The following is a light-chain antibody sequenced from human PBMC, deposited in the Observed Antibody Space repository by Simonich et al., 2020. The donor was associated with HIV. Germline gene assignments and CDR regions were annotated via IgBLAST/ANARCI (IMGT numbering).Light chain of an antibody. J-gene: IGKJ4*01. Sequence: DIVMTQSPDSLAVSLGERATINCKSSQSVLYSSNNKNYLAWFQQKPGQPPKLLIYWASTRESGFPDRFSGSGSGTDFTLTISSLQAEDVAVYSTPLTFGGGTKVEIK. CDR1: QSVLYSSNNKNY. V-gene: IGKV4-1*01. CDR3: PLT. CDR2: WAS.